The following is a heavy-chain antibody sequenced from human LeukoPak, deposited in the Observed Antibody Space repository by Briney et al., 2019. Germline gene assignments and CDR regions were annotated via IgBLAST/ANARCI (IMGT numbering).Heavy chain of an antibody. CDR2: IYYSGST. D-gene: IGHD3-22*01. J-gene: IGHJ5*02. CDR3: ARERRRGADSSGYYWFDP. V-gene: IGHV4-39*07. CDR1: GGSISSSSYY. Sequence: SETLSLTCTVSGGSISSSSYYWGWIRQPPGKGLEWIGSIYYSGSTYYNPSLKSQVTISVDTSKNQFSLKLSSVTAADTAVYYCARERRRGADSSGYYWFDPWGQGTLVTVSS.